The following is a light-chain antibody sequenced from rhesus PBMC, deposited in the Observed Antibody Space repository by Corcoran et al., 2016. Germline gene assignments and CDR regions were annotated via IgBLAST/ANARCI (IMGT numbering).Light chain of an antibody. V-gene: IGKV1-43*02. CDR2: AAS. Sequence: DIQMTQSPSSLSASVGDRVTITCRASQGISTYLNWYQQKPGKPPKRLIYAASSLESGVPSRFSGSGSGTDFTLTISSLQTEDFATYFCLQYNSVPLTFGGGTKVEIK. J-gene: IGKJ4*01. CDR3: LQYNSVPLT. CDR1: QGISTY.